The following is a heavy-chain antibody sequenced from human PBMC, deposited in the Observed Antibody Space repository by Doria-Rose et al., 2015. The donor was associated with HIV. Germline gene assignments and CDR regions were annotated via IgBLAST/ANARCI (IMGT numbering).Heavy chain of an antibody. D-gene: IGHD3-3*01. Sequence: VQLLESGPGLVKPSETLSLTCSVSGASVSSRGYYRNWIRQVPGKGLESLGYTYYTGTSDYSPSLKSRLNMAVDTSKNQFSLKLSFVTVADTAVYYCARMGSYRELDYWGQGALVSVSA. CDR1: GASVSSRGYY. CDR2: TYYTGTS. V-gene: IGHV4-31*03. CDR3: ARMGSYRELDY. J-gene: IGHJ4*02.